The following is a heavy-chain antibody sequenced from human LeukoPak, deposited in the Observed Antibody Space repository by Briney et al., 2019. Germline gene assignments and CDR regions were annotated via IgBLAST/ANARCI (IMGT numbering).Heavy chain of an antibody. V-gene: IGHV1-8*01. CDR2: MNPNSGNA. J-gene: IGHJ6*02. D-gene: IGHD3-10*01. Sequence: ASVKVSCKASGYTFAGYDINWVRQATGQGLEWMGWMNPNSGNANSAHKFQGRITMTRDTSIDTAYMELSSLRSEDTAVYYCARGPILVRGVILADSVGGMDVWGQGTTVTVSS. CDR1: GYTFAGYD. CDR3: ARGPILVRGVILADSVGGMDV.